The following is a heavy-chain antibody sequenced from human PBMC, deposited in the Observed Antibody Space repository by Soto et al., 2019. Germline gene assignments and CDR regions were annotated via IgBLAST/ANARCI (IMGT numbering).Heavy chain of an antibody. CDR1: GYTFTSYA. CDR3: SRDDQPEYCSGGSCYPDATDY. D-gene: IGHD2-15*01. J-gene: IGHJ4*02. V-gene: IGHV1-3*01. CDR2: INAGNGNT. Sequence: QVQLVQSGAEVKKPGASVKVSCKASGYTFTSYAMHWVRQAPGQRLEWMGWINAGNGNTKYSQKFQGRVTITRDTTARTAYMELSSLRSEDTAADYCSRDDQPEYCSGGSCYPDATDYWGQGTLVTVSS.